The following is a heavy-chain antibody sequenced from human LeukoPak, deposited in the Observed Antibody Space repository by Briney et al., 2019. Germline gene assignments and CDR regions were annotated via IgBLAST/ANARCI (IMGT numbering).Heavy chain of an antibody. J-gene: IGHJ4*02. Sequence: GGSLRLSCAASGFTFSSYAMSWVRQAPGKGLGWVSAITGSGDTTYYADSVKGRFTISRDYSKNTLYLQMNSLRAEDTAVYYCATLKSGYCSTTSCLNYFDFWGQGKLVTVSS. CDR2: ITGSGDTT. CDR1: GFTFSSYA. D-gene: IGHD2-2*03. V-gene: IGHV3-23*01. CDR3: ATLKSGYCSTTSCLNYFDF.